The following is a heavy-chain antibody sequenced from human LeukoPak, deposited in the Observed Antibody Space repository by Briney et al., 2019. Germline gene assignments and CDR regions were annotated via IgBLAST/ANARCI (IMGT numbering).Heavy chain of an antibody. CDR1: GYTFTSYG. J-gene: IGHJ4*02. V-gene: IGHV1-18*01. CDR3: ARDLAAAGTLYDY. D-gene: IGHD6-13*01. Sequence: ASVKVSCKASGYTFTSYGISWVRQAPGQGLEWMGWISAYNGNTNYAQKLQGRVTMTTDTSTSTACMELRSLRSDDTAVYYCARDLAAAGTLYDYWGQGTLVTVSS. CDR2: ISAYNGNT.